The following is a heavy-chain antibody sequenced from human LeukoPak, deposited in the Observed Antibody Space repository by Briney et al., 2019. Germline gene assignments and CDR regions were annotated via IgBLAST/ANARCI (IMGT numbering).Heavy chain of an antibody. J-gene: IGHJ1*01. CDR2: ISSSSSYI. CDR1: GFTFSSYN. D-gene: IGHD3-10*01. V-gene: IGHV3-21*01. CDR3: ARVAYYYGSEH. Sequence: GGSLRRSCAASGFTFSSYNMNWVRQAPGKGLEWVSSISSSSSYIYYADSVKGRFTISRDNAKNSLYLQMNSLRAEDTAVYYCARVAYYYGSEHWGQGTLVTVSS.